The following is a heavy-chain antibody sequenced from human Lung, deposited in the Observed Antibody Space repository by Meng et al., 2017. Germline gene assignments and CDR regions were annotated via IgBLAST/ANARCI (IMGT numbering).Heavy chain of an antibody. CDR3: ARIGSANMGYNWNDPAFDI. J-gene: IGHJ3*02. V-gene: IGHV3-20*04. Sequence: GESLKISCAASGFTFDDYGMSWVRQAPGKGLEWVSGINWNGGSTGYADSVKGRFTISRDNAKNSLYLQMNSLRAEETALYYCARIGSANMGYNWNDPAFDIWGQGTMVTVSS. CDR1: GFTFDDYG. CDR2: INWNGGST. D-gene: IGHD1-20*01.